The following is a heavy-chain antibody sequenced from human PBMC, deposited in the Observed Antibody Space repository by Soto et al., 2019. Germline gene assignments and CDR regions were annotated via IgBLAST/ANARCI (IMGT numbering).Heavy chain of an antibody. CDR1: GGTFGIYA. J-gene: IGHJ3*02. D-gene: IGHD6-13*01. Sequence: SVKVSCKASGGTFGIYAITWVRQAPGQGLEWMGGIIPFSGIANYTQKFQGRVTITADDSTSTAYMDLSSLRSEDTAVYYCARDDAGIAAAVAFDIWGQGTTVTVSS. CDR2: IIPFSGIA. V-gene: IGHV1-69*13. CDR3: ARDDAGIAAAVAFDI.